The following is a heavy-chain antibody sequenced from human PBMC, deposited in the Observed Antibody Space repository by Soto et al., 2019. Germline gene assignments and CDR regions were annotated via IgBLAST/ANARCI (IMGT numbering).Heavy chain of an antibody. CDR3: VRDGTKNLRDWFDP. J-gene: IGHJ5*02. CDR1: GASLAGYY. Sequence: SETLSLTCXVSGASLAGYYWSWSRQPPGKGLEWIGRIYATGSTDYNPSLKSRLTMSVDMSKKQFALTLRSVTAADTAMYYCVRDGTKNLRDWFDPWGQGILVTVSS. CDR2: IYATGST. V-gene: IGHV4-4*07. D-gene: IGHD1-1*01.